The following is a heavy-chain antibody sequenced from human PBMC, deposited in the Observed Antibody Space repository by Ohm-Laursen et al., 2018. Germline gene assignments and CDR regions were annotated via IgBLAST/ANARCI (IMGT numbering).Heavy chain of an antibody. J-gene: IGHJ4*02. CDR1: GYTFTSYD. V-gene: IGHV1-8*01. CDR3: AREAKSYGYVFVY. D-gene: IGHD5-18*01. CDR2: MNPNSGNT. Sequence: VASVKVSCKASGYTFTSYDINWVRQATGQGLEWMGWMNPNSGNTGYAQKFQGRVTMTRNTSISTAYMELSSLRSEDTAVYYCAREAKSYGYVFVYWGQGTLVTVYS.